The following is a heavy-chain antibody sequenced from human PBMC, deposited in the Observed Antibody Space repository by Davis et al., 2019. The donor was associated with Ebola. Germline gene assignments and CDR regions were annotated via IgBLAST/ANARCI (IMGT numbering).Heavy chain of an antibody. V-gene: IGHV3-23*01. CDR1: RFTFSNYA. CDR2: ISDSGDNT. Sequence: GESLKISCAASRFTFSNYAMYWVRQAPGKGLEWVSSISDSGDNTYIADSVKGRFTISRDNSKNTLYLQMNSLRAEDTAVYYCAKDLHETYYYDSSGYRAHLLRGAFDYWGQGTLVTVSS. D-gene: IGHD3-22*01. CDR3: AKDLHETYYYDSSGYRAHLLRGAFDY. J-gene: IGHJ4*02.